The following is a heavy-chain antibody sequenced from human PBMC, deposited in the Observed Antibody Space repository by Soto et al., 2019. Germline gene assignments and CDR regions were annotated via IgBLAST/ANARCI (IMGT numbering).Heavy chain of an antibody. Sequence: QVQLVQSGAEEKRPGASVTVSCKASGYTFTYYTMHWVRQAPGQSLEWMGWINVGDGNTKYSPNFQGRITITRDTXAXXVYMELSRLSSDDTAVYFCTGDYYDSSGYYPKFDYWGQGTLVTVSS. CDR3: TGDYYDSSGYYPKFDY. V-gene: IGHV1-3*05. D-gene: IGHD3-22*01. J-gene: IGHJ4*02. CDR1: GYTFTYYT. CDR2: INVGDGNT.